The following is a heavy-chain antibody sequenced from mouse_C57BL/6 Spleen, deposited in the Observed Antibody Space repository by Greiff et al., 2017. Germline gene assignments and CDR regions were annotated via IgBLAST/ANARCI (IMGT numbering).Heavy chain of an antibody. D-gene: IGHD2-12*01. CDR3: ATCYGYAMDY. CDR1: GYTFTSYW. CDR2: IDPSDSYT. V-gene: IGHV1-69*01. J-gene: IGHJ4*01. Sequence: QVQLQQPGAELVMPGASVKLSCKASGYTFTSYWMHWVKQRPGQGLEWIGEIDPSDSYTNYNQKFKGKSTLTVDKSSSTAYMQLSSLTSEDSAVYYCATCYGYAMDYWGQGTSVTVSS.